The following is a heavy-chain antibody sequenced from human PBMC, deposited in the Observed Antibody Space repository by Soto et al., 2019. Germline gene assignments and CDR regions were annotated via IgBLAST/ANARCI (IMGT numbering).Heavy chain of an antibody. CDR1: GGSISSGGYY. CDR3: AREGGYSTTTDY. J-gene: IGHJ4*02. Sequence: QVQLQESGPGLVKPSQTLSLTCTVSGGSISSGGYYWSWIRQHPGKGLEWIGSIYHSGTTYYNPSLKSRVTISVDTSKNQFSLKVSSVTAAETAVYYCAREGGYSTTTDYWGQGTLVTVSS. D-gene: IGHD6-13*01. V-gene: IGHV4-31*03. CDR2: IYHSGTT.